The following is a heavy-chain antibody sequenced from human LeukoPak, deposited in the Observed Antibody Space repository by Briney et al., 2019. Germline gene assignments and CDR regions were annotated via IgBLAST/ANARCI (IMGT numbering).Heavy chain of an antibody. CDR1: GGTFSSYA. J-gene: IGHJ3*02. V-gene: IGHV1-69*05. D-gene: IGHD3-10*01. Sequence: ASVKVSCKASGGTFSSYAISWVRQAPGQGLEWMGGIIPIFGTANYAQKFQGRVTITTDESTSTAYMELSSLRSEDTAVYYCASDPYGRDAFDIWGQGTMVTVSS. CDR3: ASDPYGRDAFDI. CDR2: IIPIFGTA.